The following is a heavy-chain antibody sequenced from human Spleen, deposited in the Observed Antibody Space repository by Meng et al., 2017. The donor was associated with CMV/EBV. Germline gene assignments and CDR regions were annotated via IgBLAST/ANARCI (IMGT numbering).Heavy chain of an antibody. D-gene: IGHD2-15*01. CDR3: AREVAY. CDR1: GGSVSSGNFY. V-gene: IGHV4-31*03. Sequence: TPALTCSVSGGSVSSGNFYWSWIRQSPGKGLEWIAYIYHTGSTQYNPSLKSRVVVTLDTSENQFSLKMNSMTAADTAVYYCAREVAYWGQGILVTVSS. J-gene: IGHJ4*02. CDR2: IYHTGST.